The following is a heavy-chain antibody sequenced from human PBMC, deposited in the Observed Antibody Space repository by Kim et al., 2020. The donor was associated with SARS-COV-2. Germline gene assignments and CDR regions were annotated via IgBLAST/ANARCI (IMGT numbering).Heavy chain of an antibody. Sequence: NYHPSLKRRVPISVDTSTNQFSLKLSSVTAADTAVYYCATAAATQYYFDYWGQGTLVTVSS. V-gene: IGHV4-59*01. J-gene: IGHJ4*02. D-gene: IGHD2-2*01. CDR3: ATAAATQYYFDY.